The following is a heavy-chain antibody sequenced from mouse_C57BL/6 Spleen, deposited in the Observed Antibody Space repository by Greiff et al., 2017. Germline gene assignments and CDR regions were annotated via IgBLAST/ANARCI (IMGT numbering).Heavy chain of an antibody. V-gene: IGHV1-82*01. CDR1: GYAFSSSW. CDR3: AREGITTVVAPYAMDY. CDR2: IYPGDGDT. Sequence: LQESGPELVKPGASVKISCKASGYAFSSSWMNWVKQRPGKGLEWIGRIYPGDGDTNYNGKFKGKATLTADKSSSTAYMQLSSLTSEDAAVYFCAREGITTVVAPYAMDYWGQGTSVTVSS. J-gene: IGHJ4*01. D-gene: IGHD1-1*01.